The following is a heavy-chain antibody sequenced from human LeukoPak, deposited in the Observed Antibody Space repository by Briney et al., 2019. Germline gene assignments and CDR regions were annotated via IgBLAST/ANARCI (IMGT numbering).Heavy chain of an antibody. CDR2: INQDGSER. V-gene: IGHV3-7*04. J-gene: IGHJ4*02. CDR3: ARLYYSIRGFDY. CDR1: GFTFSNYW. D-gene: IGHD3-10*01. Sequence: GGSLRLSCAASGFTFSNYWMTWVRQAPGKGLEWVATINQDGSERYSVDSVKGRFTISRDNAKKSLYLQMNSLRAEDTAVYYCARLYYSIRGFDYWGQGTLVTVSS.